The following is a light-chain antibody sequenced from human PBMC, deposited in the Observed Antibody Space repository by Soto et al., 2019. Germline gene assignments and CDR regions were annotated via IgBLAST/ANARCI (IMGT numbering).Light chain of an antibody. J-gene: IGKJ4*01. CDR2: HAS. CDR3: QNYNSVPLT. Sequence: AIQLTQSPSSLSASVGDRVTITCRASQDSTKYLAWYQQKPGKAPKLLIYHASSLESGVPQRFSGSGSGTDFTLTISSLQSEDVATYYCQNYNSVPLTFGGGTKVDIK. V-gene: IGKV1-13*02. CDR1: QDSTKY.